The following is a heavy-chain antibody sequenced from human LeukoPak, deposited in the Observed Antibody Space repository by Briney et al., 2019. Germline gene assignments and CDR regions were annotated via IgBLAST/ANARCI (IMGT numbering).Heavy chain of an antibody. D-gene: IGHD6-13*01. Sequence: PSETLSLTCTVSGYSISSGYYWGWIRQPPGKGLEWIGSIYHSGSTYYNPSLKSRVTISVDTSKNQFSLKLSSVTAADTAVYYCARHGYSSSWYNWFDPWGQGTLVTVSS. CDR2: IYHSGST. V-gene: IGHV4-38-2*02. J-gene: IGHJ5*02. CDR3: ARHGYSSSWYNWFDP. CDR1: GYSISSGYY.